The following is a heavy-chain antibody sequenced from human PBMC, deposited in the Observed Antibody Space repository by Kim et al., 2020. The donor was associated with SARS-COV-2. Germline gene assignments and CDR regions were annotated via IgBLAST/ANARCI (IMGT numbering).Heavy chain of an antibody. D-gene: IGHD2-15*01. V-gene: IGHV3-23*01. CDR2: ISGSGGST. Sequence: GGSLRLSCAASGFTFSSYAMSWVRQAPGKGLEWVSAISGSGGSTYYADSVKGRFTISRDNSKNTLYLQMNSLRAEDTAVYYCAKEGPRIVVVVAATPREGFGPWGQGALLSASS. CDR1: GFTFSSYA. CDR3: AKEGPRIVVVVAATPREGFGP. J-gene: IGHJ5*02.